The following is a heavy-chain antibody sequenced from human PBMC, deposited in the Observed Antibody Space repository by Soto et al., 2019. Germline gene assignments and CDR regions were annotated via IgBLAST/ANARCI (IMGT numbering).Heavy chain of an antibody. CDR3: AREGPAPYYYYGMDV. V-gene: IGHV1-18*01. Sequence: QVQLVQSRDEVKKPGASVKVSCKTSGYSFTTYGISWVRQAPGQGLEWMGWISGYNGNTNYAQKLKGRLTMTTDTSTSTAYMELRSLTSDDTAVYYCAREGPAPYYYYGMDVWGQGSTVTVSS. J-gene: IGHJ6*02. CDR2: ISGYNGNT. CDR1: GYSFTTYG.